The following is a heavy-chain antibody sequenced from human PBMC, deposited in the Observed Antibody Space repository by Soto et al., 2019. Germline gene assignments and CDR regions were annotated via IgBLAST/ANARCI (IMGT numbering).Heavy chain of an antibody. Sequence: EVQLLESGGGLVQPGGSLTLSCTASGFNTRFYSISWVLQTPWKGLEWVAALSRSGGATYYADSVRGRFTISRDASKDTLFLQMSNLRAEDTALYYCSKGEMSTIRNSFDPWGQGTLVTVSS. J-gene: IGHJ5*02. CDR1: GFNTRFYS. CDR2: LSRSGGAT. V-gene: IGHV3-23*01. D-gene: IGHD1-7*01. CDR3: SKGEMSTIRNSFDP.